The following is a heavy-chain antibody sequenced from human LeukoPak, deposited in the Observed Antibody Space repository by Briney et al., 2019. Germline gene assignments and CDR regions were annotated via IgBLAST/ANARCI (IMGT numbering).Heavy chain of an antibody. V-gene: IGHV4-39*01. CDR1: GGSISSSPYY. CDR2: IDYRGST. J-gene: IGHJ6*03. Sequence: SETLSLTCTVSGGSISSSPYYWGWIRQAPGKGLEWIGSIDYRGSTHHNPSLKSRVTISVDTSENQFSVRMSSVTAADTAVYFCARGGRYMSASWYRSVYYYMDVWGKGTTVTVSS. CDR3: ARGGRYMSASWYRSVYYYMDV. D-gene: IGHD6-13*01.